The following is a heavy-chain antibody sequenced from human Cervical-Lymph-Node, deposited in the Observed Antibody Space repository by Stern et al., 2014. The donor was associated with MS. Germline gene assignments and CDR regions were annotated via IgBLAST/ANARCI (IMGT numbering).Heavy chain of an antibody. Sequence: EVQLVESGAEAKKPGESLKISCKGSGYSFTSYWIGWVRQMPGKGLEWMGIIYLGDSDTRNSPSFHAQITIAADKSITTAYLQWSSLKASDTAIYYCATGGHYDSRFDYWGQGTLVTVAS. J-gene: IGHJ4*02. V-gene: IGHV5-51*01. CDR3: ATGGHYDSRFDY. CDR1: GYSFTSYW. D-gene: IGHD3-22*01. CDR2: IYLGDSDT.